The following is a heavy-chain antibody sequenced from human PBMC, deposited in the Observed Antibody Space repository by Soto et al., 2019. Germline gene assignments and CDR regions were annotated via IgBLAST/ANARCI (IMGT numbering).Heavy chain of an antibody. CDR1: GFTFSSYG. Sequence: GGSLRLSCAASGFTFSSYGMHWVRQAPGKGLEWVAVISYDGSNKYYADSVKGRFTISRDNSKNTLYLQMNSLRAEDTAVYYCAKDRGGGRPIVATILWTIDSSGYNTAGRMDVWGQGTTVTVSS. CDR3: AKDRGGGRPIVATILWTIDSSGYNTAGRMDV. CDR2: ISYDGSNK. J-gene: IGHJ6*02. V-gene: IGHV3-30*18. D-gene: IGHD3-22*01.